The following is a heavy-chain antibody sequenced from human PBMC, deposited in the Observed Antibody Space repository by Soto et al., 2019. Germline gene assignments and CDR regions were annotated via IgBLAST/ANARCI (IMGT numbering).Heavy chain of an antibody. V-gene: IGHV4-39*01. D-gene: IGHD6-13*01. J-gene: IGHJ3*02. CDR3: ARRYSSAFDI. Sequence: SETLSLTCTVSGGSISSSRCHWGWIRQPPGKGLEWIASIKYSGTTFYNPSLKSRVTLSVDTSKNQFALKLSSVTAAETAVYYCARRYSSAFDIWGQGTMVTVSS. CDR2: IKYSGTT. CDR1: GGSISSSRCH.